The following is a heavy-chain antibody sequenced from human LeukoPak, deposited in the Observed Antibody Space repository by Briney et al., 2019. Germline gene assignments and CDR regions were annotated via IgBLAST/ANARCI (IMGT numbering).Heavy chain of an antibody. D-gene: IGHD4-17*01. Sequence: GGSLRLSCAASGFTFSSYAMSWVRQAPGKGLEWVSAISGSGGSTYYADSVKGRFTISRDNSKNTLYLQMNSLRAEDTAVYYCAKDRTVTTLSGGLDYWGQGTLVTVSS. CDR2: ISGSGGST. CDR1: GFTFSSYA. CDR3: AKDRTVTTLSGGLDY. J-gene: IGHJ4*02. V-gene: IGHV3-23*01.